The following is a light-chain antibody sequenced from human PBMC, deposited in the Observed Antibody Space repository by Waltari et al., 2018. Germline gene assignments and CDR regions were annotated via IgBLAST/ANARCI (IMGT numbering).Light chain of an antibody. CDR2: DVS. Sequence: SYVLTQPPSVSVAPGKTARITCGGHNIGSNSWQWYQQKPGQAPVLVVYDVSDRPSGIPERFSGSNSGNTATLTISRVEAGDEADYYCQVWDSSSDQYVFGTGTKVTVL. J-gene: IGLJ1*01. CDR3: QVWDSSSDQYV. V-gene: IGLV3-21*03. CDR1: NIGSNS.